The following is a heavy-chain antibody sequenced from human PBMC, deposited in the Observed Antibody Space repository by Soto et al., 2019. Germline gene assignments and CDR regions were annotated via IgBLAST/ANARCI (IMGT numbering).Heavy chain of an antibody. CDR2: INPTGGSP. D-gene: IGHD3-9*01. Sequence: QVQLVQSGAEMKKPGASLTVSCKASGYIFTNYYLHWVRQAPGQGLEWMGMINPTGGSPTYAQRFQGRLSVTMDTSTSTVYIELSSLRSEDTAVYYCARDVPILTGSYKGYLDYWGQGSLVTVSS. V-gene: IGHV1-46*01. CDR1: GYIFTNYY. J-gene: IGHJ4*02. CDR3: ARDVPILTGSYKGYLDY.